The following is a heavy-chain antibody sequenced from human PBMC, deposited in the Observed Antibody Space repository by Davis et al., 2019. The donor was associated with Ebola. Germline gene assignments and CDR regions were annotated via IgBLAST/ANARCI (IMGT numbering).Heavy chain of an antibody. CDR1: GFTFSDYY. V-gene: IGHV3-7*03. CDR3: AKTGDYDSAFDI. J-gene: IGHJ3*02. Sequence: PGGSLRLSCAASGFTFSDYYMSWVRQAPGRGLEWLTNIRQDGSAKSYVDSVRGRFAISRDNAKNSLYLQMDSLRAEDTAIYYCAKTGDYDSAFDIWGLGTVVTVSS. CDR2: IRQDGSAK. D-gene: IGHD4-17*01.